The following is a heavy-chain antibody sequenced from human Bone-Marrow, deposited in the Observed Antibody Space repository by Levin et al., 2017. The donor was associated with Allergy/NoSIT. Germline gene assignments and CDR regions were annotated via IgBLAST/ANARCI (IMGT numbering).Heavy chain of an antibody. V-gene: IGHV3-13*01. CDR3: ARGRGGYYFDSSGYYFNALDM. Sequence: PTGGSLRLSCSVSGFTFSTYDMHWVRQATGKSLEWVSAIGTAGDTYYSDSVKGRFTISRENARNSLHLQVNSLSAGDTAVYYCARGRGGYYFDSSGYYFNALDMWGQGTMVTVSS. J-gene: IGHJ3*02. CDR1: GFTFSTYD. D-gene: IGHD3-22*01. CDR2: IGTAGDT.